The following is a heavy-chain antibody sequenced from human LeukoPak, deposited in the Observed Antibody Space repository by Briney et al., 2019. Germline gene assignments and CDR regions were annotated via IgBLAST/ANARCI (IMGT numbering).Heavy chain of an antibody. CDR1: GSTFSSYS. V-gene: IGHV3-48*02. CDR3: ASGGTTGTGPDY. CDR2: ISGSTGNI. J-gene: IGHJ4*02. D-gene: IGHD1-1*01. Sequence: GGSLRLSCAASGSTFSSYSMNWVRQAPGKGLEWVSYISGSTGNIYYADSVKGRFTISRDNAKNSLYLQMNSLRDNDTAVYYCASGGTTGTGPDYWGQGTLVTVSS.